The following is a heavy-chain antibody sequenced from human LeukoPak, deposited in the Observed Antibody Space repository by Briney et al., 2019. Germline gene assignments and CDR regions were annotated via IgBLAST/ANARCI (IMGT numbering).Heavy chain of an antibody. J-gene: IGHJ4*02. CDR2: INHSGTT. CDR1: GGSFSGYY. Sequence: SETLSLTCAVYGGSFSGYYWSWIRQPPGKGLEWIGEINHSGTTTYNPSLMRRLTISVDTSKSQFSLKLTSVTAADTAVYYCARDWDCSSFTCYGALGYWGQGTLVTVSS. CDR3: ARDWDCSSFTCYGALGY. V-gene: IGHV4-34*01. D-gene: IGHD2-2*01.